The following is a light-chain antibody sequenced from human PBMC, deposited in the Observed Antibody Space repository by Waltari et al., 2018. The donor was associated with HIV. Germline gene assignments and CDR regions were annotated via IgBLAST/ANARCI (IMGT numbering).Light chain of an antibody. CDR2: WAS. Sequence: DIVMTQSPDSLAVSLGERATINCRSRQSFLSNSDNKNYLAWYQQKPGQPPKLLISWASTLAAVVPARFSGSVSGTDFTLTVSSLQAEDVAVYYCQQYFTTPINFDQGTRLEIK. CDR1: QSFLSNSDNKNY. CDR3: QQYFTTPIN. J-gene: IGKJ5*01. V-gene: IGKV4-1*01.